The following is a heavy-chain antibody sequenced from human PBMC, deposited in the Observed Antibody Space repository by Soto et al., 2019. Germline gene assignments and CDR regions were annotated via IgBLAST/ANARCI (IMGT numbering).Heavy chain of an antibody. CDR1: GFTCSSYS. D-gene: IGHD1-26*01. V-gene: IGHV3-21*01. J-gene: IGHJ4*02. CDR2: ISSSSSYI. CDR3: ARGRGSGSYSLY. Sequence: GGSLRLSCAASGFTCSSYSMNWVRQAPGKGLEWVSSISSSSSYIYYADTVKGRFTISRDNAKNSLYLQMNSLRAEDTAVYYCARGRGSGSYSLYWGQGTLVTVSS.